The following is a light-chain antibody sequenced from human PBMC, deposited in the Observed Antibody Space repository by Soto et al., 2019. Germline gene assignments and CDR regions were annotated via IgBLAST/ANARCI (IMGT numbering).Light chain of an antibody. Sequence: QSVLTQPPSVSGAPGQRVSISCTGSNSNVGAGYDVHWYQQLPGTVPKLLIYGNSIRPSGVPDRFSASKSGTSASLAITGLQAEDEADYYCQSFDSSLSGVVFGGGTKVTVL. J-gene: IGLJ3*02. CDR1: NSNVGAGYD. V-gene: IGLV1-40*01. CDR3: QSFDSSLSGVV. CDR2: GNS.